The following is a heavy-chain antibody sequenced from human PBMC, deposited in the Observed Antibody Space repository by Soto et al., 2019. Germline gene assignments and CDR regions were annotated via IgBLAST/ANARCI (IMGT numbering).Heavy chain of an antibody. V-gene: IGHV3-30*03. CDR3: YVLRFLRPSYGMDV. CDR1: GFTFSSYG. CDR2: ISYDGSNK. J-gene: IGHJ6*02. D-gene: IGHD3-3*01. Sequence: QVQLVESGGGVVQPGRSLRLSCAASGFTFSSYGMHWVRQAPGKGLEWVAVISYDGSNKYYADSVKGRFTISRDNSKNTLYLHMNSLRAEDTAVYYCYVLRFLRPSYGMDVWGQGTTVTVSS.